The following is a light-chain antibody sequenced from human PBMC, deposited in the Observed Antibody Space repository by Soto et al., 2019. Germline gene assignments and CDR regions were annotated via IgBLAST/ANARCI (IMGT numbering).Light chain of an antibody. Sequence: QSVLTQPASVSGPPGQSITISCTGTCGDIGSYNRVSWYQQHPGKAPKLIIYEVTDRPSGVSNRFSGSKSGNTASLTISGLQAEDEAEYYFSSYTSSSTLFGTGTKVTV. CDR2: EVT. J-gene: IGLJ1*01. CDR3: SSYTSSSTL. V-gene: IGLV2-14*01. CDR1: CGDIGSYNR.